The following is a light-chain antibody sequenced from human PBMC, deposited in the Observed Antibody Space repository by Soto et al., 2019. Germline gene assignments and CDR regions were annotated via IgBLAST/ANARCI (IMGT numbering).Light chain of an antibody. CDR2: DVS. J-gene: IGLJ2*01. Sequence: QSALTQPASVSGSPGQSITISCTGTSSDVGGYNSVSWYQQHPGKAPKLMVYDVSIRPLGVSNRFSGSKSGNTASLTISGLQAEDEADYYCSSYTSSTTLVFGGGTKLTVL. CDR3: SSYTSSTTLV. CDR1: SSDVGGYNS. V-gene: IGLV2-14*03.